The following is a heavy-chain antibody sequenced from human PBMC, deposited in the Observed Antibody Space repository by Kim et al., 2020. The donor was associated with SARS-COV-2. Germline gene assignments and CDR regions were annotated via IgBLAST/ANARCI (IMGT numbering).Heavy chain of an antibody. CDR2: INSDGGST. CDR1: GFIFSDNT. D-gene: IGHD3-16*01. J-gene: IGHJ6*02. CDR3: VKGLTDV. Sequence: GGSLRLSCSASGFIFSDNTMFWVRQAPAKRLEYVSIINSDGGSTNYAESVKGRFTVSRDNTKNVLYLQMNSLRPEDTAVYYCVKGLTDVWGQGTTVIVSS. V-gene: IGHV3-64D*06.